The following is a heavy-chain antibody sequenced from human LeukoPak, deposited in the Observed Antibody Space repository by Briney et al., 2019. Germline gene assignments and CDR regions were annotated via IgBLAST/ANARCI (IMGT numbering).Heavy chain of an antibody. CDR1: GFTFSSYA. CDR2: ISGSGGST. D-gene: IGHD6-19*01. V-gene: IGHV3-23*01. J-gene: IGHJ4*02. Sequence: GGSLRLSCAASGFTFSSYAMTWVRQAPGKGLEWVSAISGSGGSTYYADSVKGRFTISRDNSKDTLYLQMNSLRAEDTAVYYCAKVLAGLYYFDYWGQGTLVTFSS. CDR3: AKVLAGLYYFDY.